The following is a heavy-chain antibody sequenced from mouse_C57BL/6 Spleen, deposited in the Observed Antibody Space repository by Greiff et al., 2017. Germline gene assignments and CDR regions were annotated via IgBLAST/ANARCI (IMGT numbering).Heavy chain of an antibody. J-gene: IGHJ2*01. CDR1: GYAFSSYW. Sequence: QVQLQQSGAELVKPGASVKISCKASGYAFSSYWMNWVKQRPGKGLEWIGQIYPGDGDTNYNGKFKGKATLTADKSSSTAYMQLSSLTSEDSAVYFCARKEWDYDYFDYWGQGTTLTVSS. D-gene: IGHD2-4*01. CDR3: ARKEWDYDYFDY. V-gene: IGHV1-80*01. CDR2: IYPGDGDT.